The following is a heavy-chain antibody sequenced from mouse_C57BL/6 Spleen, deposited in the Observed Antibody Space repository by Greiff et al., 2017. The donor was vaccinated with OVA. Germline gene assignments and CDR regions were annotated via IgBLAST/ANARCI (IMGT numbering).Heavy chain of an antibody. J-gene: IGHJ2*01. V-gene: IGHV14-1*01. Sequence: EVQGVESGAELVRPGASVKLSCTASGFNIKDYYMHWVKQRPEQGLEWIGRIDPEDGDTEYAPKFQGKATMTADTSSNTAYLQISSLTSEDTAVYGCTRSHKTGVVFDGGGKGTTRTGSS. CDR2: IDPEDGDT. CDR3: TRSHKTGVVFDG. D-gene: IGHD1-1*01. CDR1: GFNIKDYY.